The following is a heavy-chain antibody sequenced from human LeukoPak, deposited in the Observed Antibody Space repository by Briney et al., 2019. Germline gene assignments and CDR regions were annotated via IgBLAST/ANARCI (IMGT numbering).Heavy chain of an antibody. V-gene: IGHV4-38-2*01. CDR3: AGTYYDSSGYIFVY. D-gene: IGHD3-22*01. CDR2: IYHSGST. CDR1: GYSISSGYY. Sequence: SSETLSLTCAVSGYSISSGYYWGWIRQPPGKGLEWIGSIYHSGSTYYNPSLKSRVTISVDTSKNQFSLKLSSVTAADTAVYYCAGTYYDSSGYIFVYWGQGTLVTVSS. J-gene: IGHJ4*02.